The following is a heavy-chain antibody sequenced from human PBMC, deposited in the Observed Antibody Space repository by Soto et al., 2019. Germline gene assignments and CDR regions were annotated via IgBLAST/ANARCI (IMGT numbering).Heavy chain of an antibody. CDR1: GGSISSGGYY. CDR3: AREGPAGGWYGDYRFDY. Sequence: QVQLQESGPGLVKPSQTLSLTCTVSGGSISSGGYYWSWIRQHPGKGLEWIGYIYYSGSTYYNPSLKSRVTISVDTSKNQFSLKLSSVTAADTAVYYCAREGPAGGWYGDYRFDYWGQGTLVTVSS. D-gene: IGHD4-17*01. V-gene: IGHV4-31*03. CDR2: IYYSGST. J-gene: IGHJ4*02.